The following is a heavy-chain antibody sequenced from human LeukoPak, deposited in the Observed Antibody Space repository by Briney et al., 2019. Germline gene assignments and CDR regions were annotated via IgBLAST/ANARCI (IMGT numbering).Heavy chain of an antibody. V-gene: IGHV4-59*01. CDR2: IYYSGST. CDR1: GGSISSYY. D-gene: IGHD3-10*01. CDR3: ARGYYGSGSYFVDY. J-gene: IGHJ4*02. Sequence: PSETLSLTCTVSGGSISSYYWSWIRQPPGKGLEWIGYIYYSGSTNYNPSLKSRVTISVDTSKNQLSLKLSSVTAADTAVYYCARGYYGSGSYFVDYWGQGTLVTVSS.